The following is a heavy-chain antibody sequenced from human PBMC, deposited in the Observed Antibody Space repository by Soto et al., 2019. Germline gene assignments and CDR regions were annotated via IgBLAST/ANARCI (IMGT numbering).Heavy chain of an antibody. CDR2: ISSSSSTI. D-gene: IGHD2-2*01. J-gene: IGHJ6*03. CDR3: ARVKEDIVVVPAPNNYYYMDV. CDR1: GFTFSSYS. Sequence: GGSLRLSCAASGFTFSSYSMNWVRQAPGKGLEWVSYISSSSSTIYYADSVKGRFTISRDNAKNSLYLQMNSLRAEDTAVYYCARVKEDIVVVPAPNNYYYMDVWGKGTTVTVSS. V-gene: IGHV3-48*01.